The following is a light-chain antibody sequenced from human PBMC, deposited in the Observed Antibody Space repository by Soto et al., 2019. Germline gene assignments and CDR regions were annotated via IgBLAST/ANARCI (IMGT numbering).Light chain of an antibody. CDR3: SSYTTDTTWV. CDR1: SSDVGAYDY. CDR2: EVS. V-gene: IGLV2-14*01. J-gene: IGLJ3*02. Sequence: QSALTQPASVSGSPGQSITISCTGTSSDVGAYDYVSWYQQHPGTAPKLIISEVSNRPSGVSDRFSGSKSANTASLTISGLQAEYEADYYCSSYTTDTTWVFGGGTKLTVL.